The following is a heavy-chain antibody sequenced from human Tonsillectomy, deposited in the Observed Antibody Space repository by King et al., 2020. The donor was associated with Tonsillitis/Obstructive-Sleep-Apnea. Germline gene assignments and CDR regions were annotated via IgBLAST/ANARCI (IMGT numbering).Heavy chain of an antibody. Sequence: LQLQESGPGLVKPSETLSLTCTVSGGSISSYYWSWIRQPPGKGLEWIGYIYYSGSTNYNPSLKSRVTISVDTSKNQFSLKLSSVTAADTAVYYCAGRSGAARPNYYFDYWGQGTLVTVSS. V-gene: IGHV4-59*08. CDR1: GGSISSYY. D-gene: IGHD6-6*01. CDR2: IYYSGST. J-gene: IGHJ4*02. CDR3: AGRSGAARPNYYFDY.